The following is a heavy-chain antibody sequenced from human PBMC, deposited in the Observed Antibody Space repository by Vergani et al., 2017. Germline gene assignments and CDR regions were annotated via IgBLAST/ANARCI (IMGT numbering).Heavy chain of an antibody. CDR1: GAAIKDFY. CDR2: VYYTGST. CDR3: ARDRDLYCRSTTSCHNWFDH. Sequence: QVQLQESGPGLVKPSETLSLTCTVSGAAIKDFYWSWFRQPPGKGLEWIGYVYYTGSTTYNPSLKSRVTISVDTYNNQFSLRMTSLTAADTAIYYCARDRDLYCRSTTSCHNWFDHWGQGSLVTVSS. D-gene: IGHD2/OR15-2a*01. J-gene: IGHJ5*02. V-gene: IGHV4-59*01.